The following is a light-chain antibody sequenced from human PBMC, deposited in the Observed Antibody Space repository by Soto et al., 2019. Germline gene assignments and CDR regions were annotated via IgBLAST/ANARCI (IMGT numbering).Light chain of an antibody. CDR1: QSISSW. CDR2: GAS. Sequence: GDRVTITCRASQSISSWLAWYQQKPGKAPNLLIFGASTLQSGVPSRFSGSGSGTDFTLTISSLQPEDFATYYCLQSNRTPLTFGGGTKVDIK. V-gene: IGKV1-39*01. CDR3: LQSNRTPLT. J-gene: IGKJ4*01.